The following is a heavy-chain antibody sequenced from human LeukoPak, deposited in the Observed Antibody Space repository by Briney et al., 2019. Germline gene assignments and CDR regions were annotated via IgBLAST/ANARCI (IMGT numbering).Heavy chain of an antibody. Sequence: PSETLSLTCAVYGGSFSGYYWSWIRQPPGKGLEWIGEINHSGSTNYNPSLKSRVTISVDTSKNQFSLKLSSVTAADTAVYYCARGPESSPSGWFDPWGQGTLVTVSS. V-gene: IGHV4-34*01. CDR1: GGSFSGYY. CDR3: ARGPESSPSGWFDP. J-gene: IGHJ5*02. CDR2: INHSGST. D-gene: IGHD6-6*01.